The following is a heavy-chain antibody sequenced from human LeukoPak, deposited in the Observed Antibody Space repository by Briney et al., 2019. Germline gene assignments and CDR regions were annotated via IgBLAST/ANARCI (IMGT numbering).Heavy chain of an antibody. CDR3: AGLPMVRGVIIGYNWFDP. D-gene: IGHD3-10*01. Sequence: ASETLSLTCAVCGGSFSGYYWSWIRQPPGKGLEWIGEINHSGSTNYNPSLKSRVTISVDTSKNQFSLKLSSVTAADTAVYYCAGLPMVRGVIIGYNWFDPWGQGTLVTVSS. CDR1: GGSFSGYY. J-gene: IGHJ5*02. V-gene: IGHV4-34*01. CDR2: INHSGST.